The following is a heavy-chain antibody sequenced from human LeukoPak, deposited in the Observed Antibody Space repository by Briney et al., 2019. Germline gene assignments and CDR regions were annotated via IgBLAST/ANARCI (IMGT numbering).Heavy chain of an antibody. CDR2: IYYSGST. CDR3: ARGAGVAVASTRYYYMDV. D-gene: IGHD6-19*01. V-gene: IGHV4-59*01. CDR1: GGSISSYY. Sequence: SKTLSLTCTVPGGSISSYYWSWIRQPPGKGLEWIGYIYYSGSTNYNPSLKSRVTISVDTSKNQFSLKLNSVTAADTAVYYCARGAGVAVASTRYYYMDVWGKGTTVTVSS. J-gene: IGHJ6*03.